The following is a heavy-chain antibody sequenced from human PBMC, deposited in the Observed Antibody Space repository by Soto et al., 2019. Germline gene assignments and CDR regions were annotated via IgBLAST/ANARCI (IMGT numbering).Heavy chain of an antibody. CDR1: GFTFSSYS. D-gene: IGHD3-9*01. CDR3: ARYFEQLTSLPCSFDY. V-gene: IGHV3-21*01. J-gene: IGHJ4*02. Sequence: EVQLVESGGGMVKPGGSLRLSCAASGFTFSSYSMNWVRQAPGTGLEWVSSISSSSSYISYADSVKGRFTISRDNAKNAMYLKMNSLRAEDTAVYYCARYFEQLTSLPCSFDYWGQGTLVTVSS. CDR2: ISSSSSYI.